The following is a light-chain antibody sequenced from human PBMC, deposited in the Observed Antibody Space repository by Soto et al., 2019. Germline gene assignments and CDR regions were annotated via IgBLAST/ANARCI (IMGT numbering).Light chain of an antibody. CDR1: QSVDSN. V-gene: IGKV3-15*01. CDR2: GAS. Sequence: EVVMTQSPAILSVSPGATATLSCRATQSVDSNLAWYQQKPGQAPRLLISGASTRASAIPARFSGSGSGTEYALTISSLQSEDFAVYYCQQYNNWPRTCGQGTTVEFK. J-gene: IGKJ1*01. CDR3: QQYNNWPRT.